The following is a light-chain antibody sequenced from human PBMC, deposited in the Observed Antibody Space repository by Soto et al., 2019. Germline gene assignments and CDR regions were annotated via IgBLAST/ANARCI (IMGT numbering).Light chain of an antibody. Sequence: DIQMTQSPSSLSASVGDRVTITCRASQGISNYLAWYQQKPGKVPKLVIYAASTLQSGVPSRFSGGGSGTDFTLIISSLQPEDVATYFCQKHNSALFTFGPATTVELK. CDR2: AAS. CDR3: QKHNSALFT. V-gene: IGKV1-27*01. J-gene: IGKJ3*01. CDR1: QGISNY.